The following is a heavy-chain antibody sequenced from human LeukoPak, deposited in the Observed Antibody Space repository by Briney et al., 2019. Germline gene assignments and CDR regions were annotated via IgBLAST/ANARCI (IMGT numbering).Heavy chain of an antibody. J-gene: IGHJ5*02. D-gene: IGHD4-17*01. Sequence: GGSLRLSCAASGFTFSDYYMSWIRQAPGKGLEWVSYISSSGSTIYYADSVKGRFTISRDNAKNSLYLQMNSLRAEDTAVYYCATWGVYGVSWFDPWGQGTLVTVSP. CDR1: GFTFSDYY. CDR3: ATWGVYGVSWFDP. V-gene: IGHV3-11*01. CDR2: ISSSGSTI.